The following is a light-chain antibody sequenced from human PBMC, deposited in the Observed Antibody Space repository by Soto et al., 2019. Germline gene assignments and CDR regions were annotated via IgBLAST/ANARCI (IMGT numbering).Light chain of an antibody. V-gene: IGKV1-5*01. Sequence: GDRVTITCRASQNVNNWLAWYQHKPGKAPQLLIYDASVLETGVPSRFSGSGSGTEFTLAISGLQSDDFATYSCQQYNTYWTFGPGT. J-gene: IGKJ1*01. CDR2: DAS. CDR1: QNVNNW. CDR3: QQYNTYWT.